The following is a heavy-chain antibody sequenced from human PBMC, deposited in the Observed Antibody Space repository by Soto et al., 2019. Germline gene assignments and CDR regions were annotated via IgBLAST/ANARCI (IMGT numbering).Heavy chain of an antibody. CDR2: IYHSGST. CDR3: ARELSHLTGYYNWFDP. CDR1: GYSISSGYY. D-gene: IGHD3-9*01. V-gene: IGHV4-38-2*02. Sequence: SETLSLTCAVSGYSISSGYYWGWIRQPPGKGLEWIGSIYHSGSTYYNPSLKSRVTISVDTSKNQFSLKLSSVTAADTAVYYCARELSHLTGYYNWFDPWGQGTLVTVSS. J-gene: IGHJ5*02.